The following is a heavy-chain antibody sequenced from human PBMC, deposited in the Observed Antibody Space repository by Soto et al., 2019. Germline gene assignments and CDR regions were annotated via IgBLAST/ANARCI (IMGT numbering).Heavy chain of an antibody. D-gene: IGHD3-10*01. CDR2: IYYSGST. V-gene: IGHV4-59*12. J-gene: IGHJ5*02. CDR3: AREPPITMVRGVRYNWFDP. CDR1: GGSISSYY. Sequence: SETLSLTCSVSGGSISSYYWSWIRQPPGKGLEWIGYIYYSGSTNYNPSLKSRVTISVDTSKNQFSLKLSSVTAADTAVYYCAREPPITMVRGVRYNWFDPWGQGTLVTVSS.